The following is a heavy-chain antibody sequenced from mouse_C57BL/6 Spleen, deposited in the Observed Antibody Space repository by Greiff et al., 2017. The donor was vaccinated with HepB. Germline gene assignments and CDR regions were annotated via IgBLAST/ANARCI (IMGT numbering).Heavy chain of an antibody. CDR2: IYPGNSDT. Sequence: EVQLQQSGTVLARPGASVKMSCKTSGYTFTSYWMHWVKQRPGQGLEWIGAIYPGNSDTSYNQKFKGKAKLTAVTSASTAYMELSSLTNEDSAVDYCTRTITTVGEFAYWGQGTLVTVSA. J-gene: IGHJ3*01. D-gene: IGHD1-1*01. V-gene: IGHV1-5*01. CDR1: GYTFTSYW. CDR3: TRTITTVGEFAY.